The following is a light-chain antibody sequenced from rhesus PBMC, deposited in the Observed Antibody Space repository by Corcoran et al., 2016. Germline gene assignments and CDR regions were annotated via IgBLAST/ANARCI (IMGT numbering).Light chain of an antibody. CDR2: GAS. Sequence: ETVVTQSPATLSLSPGERATLSCRASQSVGSYLAWYQQKPGQAPRLLIYGASNRATCIPDRFSGSGSGTDFTLTISSLEPEDVGVYYCQQSSNLYSFGQGTKVEIK. CDR3: QQSSNLYS. CDR1: QSVGSY. J-gene: IGKJ2*01. V-gene: IGKV3-24*04.